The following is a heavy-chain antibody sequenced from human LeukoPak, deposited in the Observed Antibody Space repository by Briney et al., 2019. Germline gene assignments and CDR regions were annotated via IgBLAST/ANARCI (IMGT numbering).Heavy chain of an antibody. CDR2: IYSGGST. CDR1: GFTVSSNY. D-gene: IGHD3-3*01. Sequence: GGSLRLSCAASGFTVSSNYMSWVRQAPGKGLEWVSVIYSGGSTYYADSVKGRFTISRDNSKNTLYLQMNSLRAEDTAVYYCAKDPRIFGVVTPYYFDYWDQGTLVTVSS. CDR3: AKDPRIFGVVTPYYFDY. V-gene: IGHV3-66*02. J-gene: IGHJ4*02.